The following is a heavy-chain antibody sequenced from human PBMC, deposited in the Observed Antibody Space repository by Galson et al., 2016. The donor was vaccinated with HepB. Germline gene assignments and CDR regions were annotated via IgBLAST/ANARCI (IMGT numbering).Heavy chain of an antibody. CDR1: GFTGSSNY. Sequence: SLRLSCAAAGFTGSSNYMTWVRHAPGKGLVWVSGIRGSGGGIDYADSVKGRFTIPRDNSRDTVYLQMRSLRAEDTAVYYCAKTTLLAGYDRNWATHFGSWGQGALVIVSA. CDR3: AKTTLLAGYDRNWATHFGS. CDR2: IRGSGGGI. J-gene: IGHJ4*02. V-gene: IGHV3-23*01. D-gene: IGHD7-27*01.